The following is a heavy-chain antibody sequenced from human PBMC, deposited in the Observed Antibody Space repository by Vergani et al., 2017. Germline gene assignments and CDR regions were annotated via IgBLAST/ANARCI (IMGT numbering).Heavy chain of an antibody. CDR3: AGYYDSSGYYYGVQGRAFDI. Sequence: EVQLVQSGAEVKKPGESLKISCKGSGYSFTSYWIGWVRQMPGKGLEWMGIIYPGASDTRYSPSFQGQVTISADKSISTAYLQWSSLKASDTAMYYCAGYYDSSGYYYGVQGRAFDIWGQGTMVTVSS. V-gene: IGHV5-51*03. D-gene: IGHD3-22*01. CDR1: GYSFTSYW. J-gene: IGHJ3*02. CDR2: IYPGASDT.